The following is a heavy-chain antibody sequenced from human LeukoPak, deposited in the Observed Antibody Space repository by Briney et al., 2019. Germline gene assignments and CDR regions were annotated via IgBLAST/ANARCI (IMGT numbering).Heavy chain of an antibody. CDR1: GFNFNNYN. J-gene: IGHJ4*02. CDR2: ITLSSSTT. CDR3: ARDKGVAGTRYFDY. D-gene: IGHD6-19*01. V-gene: IGHV3-48*01. Sequence: GGSLRLSCAASGFNFNNYNMNWVRQAPGKGREWVSYITLSSSTTYYADSVKGRFTISRDNAKKSLYLQMNSLRAEDTAVYYCARDKGVAGTRYFDYWGQGTLVTVSS.